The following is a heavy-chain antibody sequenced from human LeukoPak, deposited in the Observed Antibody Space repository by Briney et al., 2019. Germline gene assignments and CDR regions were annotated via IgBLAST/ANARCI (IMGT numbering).Heavy chain of an antibody. CDR1: GFTFSSYA. CDR3: ARGRYYLDS. D-gene: IGHD4-17*01. J-gene: IGHJ4*02. Sequence: GGSLRLSCAASGFTFSSYAMHWVRQAPGKGLEWVAVISYDGSNKYYADSVKGRFTISRDNSKNTLYLQMNSLRAEDTAVYYCARGRYYLDSWGQGTLVTVSS. V-gene: IGHV3-30-3*01. CDR2: ISYDGSNK.